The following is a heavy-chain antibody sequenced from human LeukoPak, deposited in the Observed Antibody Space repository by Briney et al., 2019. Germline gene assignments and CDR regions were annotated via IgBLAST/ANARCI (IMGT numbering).Heavy chain of an antibody. Sequence: PGGSLRLSCVSSGFTFSSYAMSWVRQAPGKGLECVSTLSASGGTTYYADSVKGRFTISRDNSKNTLYLQTTSLRAEDTAVYYCAKDRGLWESYRYPTFFDYWGHGALVTVSS. CDR3: AKDRGLWESYRYPTFFDY. D-gene: IGHD3-16*02. CDR2: LSASGGTT. CDR1: GFTFSSYA. J-gene: IGHJ4*01. V-gene: IGHV3-23*01.